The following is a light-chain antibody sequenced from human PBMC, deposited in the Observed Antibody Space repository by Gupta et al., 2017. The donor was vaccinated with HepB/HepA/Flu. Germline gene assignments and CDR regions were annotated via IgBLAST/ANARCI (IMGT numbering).Light chain of an antibody. J-gene: IGKJ1*01. CDR1: QSVASN. CDR3: QQYNNWLTWT. CDR2: GAS. Sequence: EIVMTQSPATLSVSPGERATLSCRASQSVASNLAWYQQKPGQAPRLLIYGASTRATDTPARFSGSGSGTEFTLTISSLQSEDFAVYYCQQYNNWLTWTFGQGTKVEIK. V-gene: IGKV3-15*01.